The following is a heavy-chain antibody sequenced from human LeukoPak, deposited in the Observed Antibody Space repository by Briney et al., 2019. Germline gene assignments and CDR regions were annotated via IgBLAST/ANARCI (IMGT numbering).Heavy chain of an antibody. J-gene: IGHJ5*02. CDR1: GGPLSGLL. CDR2: IYYSGST. Sequence: SETLPLTCCLSGGPLSGLLWRWTRQPPGKGLEWIGYIYYSGSTNYNHSRKSRVTISPYTSKNQFSLSLSSVTAADTAVDYCARGRTFDPWRQGTLVTVSS. D-gene: IGHD1/OR15-1a*01. CDR3: ARGRTFDP. V-gene: IGHV4-59*11.